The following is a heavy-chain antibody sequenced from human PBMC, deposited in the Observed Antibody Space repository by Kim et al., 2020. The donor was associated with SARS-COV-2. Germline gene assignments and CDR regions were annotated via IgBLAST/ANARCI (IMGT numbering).Heavy chain of an antibody. CDR3: ARAVTGRIDAFDL. J-gene: IGHJ3*01. V-gene: IGHV3-7*04. D-gene: IGHD6-19*01. Sequence: YYVDSRKGRFTIARDNAHNSLYQHVTSLRTDDTAMYYCARAVTGRIDAFDLWGQGTMVSVSS.